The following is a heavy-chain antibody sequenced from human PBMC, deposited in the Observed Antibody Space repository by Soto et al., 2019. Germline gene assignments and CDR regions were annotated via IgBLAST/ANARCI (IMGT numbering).Heavy chain of an antibody. CDR1: GFTFSSYA. CDR3: ARADILTGYTIDY. D-gene: IGHD3-9*01. CDR2: ISSSGSST. Sequence: GGSLRLSCAASGFTFSSYAMSWVRQATGKGLEWVSAISSSGSSTYYADSVKGRFTISRDNAKNTLYLQMNSLRAEDTAVYYCARADILTGYTIDYWGQGTLVTVSS. J-gene: IGHJ4*02. V-gene: IGHV3-23*01.